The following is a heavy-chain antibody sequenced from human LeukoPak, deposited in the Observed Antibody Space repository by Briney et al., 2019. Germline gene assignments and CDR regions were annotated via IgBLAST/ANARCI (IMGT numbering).Heavy chain of an antibody. CDR2: IYYSGST. Sequence: SETLSLTCTVSGGSISSYYWSWIRQPPGKGLEWIGYIYYSGSTNYNPSLKSRVTISVDTSKNQFSLKLSSVTAADTAVYYCAREGGELGTVFDYWGQGTLVTVSS. V-gene: IGHV4-59*01. J-gene: IGHJ4*02. CDR1: GGSISSYY. CDR3: AREGGELGTVFDY. D-gene: IGHD1-26*01.